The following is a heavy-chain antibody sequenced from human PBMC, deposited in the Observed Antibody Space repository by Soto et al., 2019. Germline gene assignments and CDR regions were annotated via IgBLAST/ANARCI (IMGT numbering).Heavy chain of an antibody. CDR3: AKDSSVTAAGSGGWFDP. CDR1: GFDFNTYG. V-gene: IGHV3-30*18. J-gene: IGHJ5*02. D-gene: IGHD6-13*01. CDR2: ISLDGGNQ. Sequence: QVQLVESGGGVVQPGRSLRLSCAASGFDFNTYGLHWVRQAPGKGLEWVAAISLDGGNQYYADSVKGRFTISRDKSNSTLYLQMNSLGAEDTATYFCAKDSSVTAAGSGGWFDPWGPGTLVIVSS.